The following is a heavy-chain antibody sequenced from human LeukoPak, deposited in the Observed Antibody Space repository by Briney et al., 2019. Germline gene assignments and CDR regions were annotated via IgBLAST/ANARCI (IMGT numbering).Heavy chain of an antibody. CDR1: GFTLRSYV. D-gene: IGHD2-21*02. J-gene: IGHJ4*02. CDR3: AKDRLLNCRGDCYIFDY. CDR2: ISGSGDST. Sequence: GGSLRLSCVASGFTLRSYVMNWVRQTPGRGLEWVSSISGSGDSTFYADSVKGRFSISRDNSKNTLYLQVNGLRTEDTAVYYCAKDRLLNCRGDCYIFDYWGQGTVVTVSS. V-gene: IGHV3-23*01.